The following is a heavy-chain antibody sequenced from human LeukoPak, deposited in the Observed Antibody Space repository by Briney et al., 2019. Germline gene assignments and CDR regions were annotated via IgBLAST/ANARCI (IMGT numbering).Heavy chain of an antibody. D-gene: IGHD1-26*01. CDR3: ARESTTVGAIGAFDI. V-gene: IGHV4-4*07. CDR1: GGYFSTYQ. Sequence: SETLSLTCTVSGGYFSTYQWTWLRQTAGRGLEWIGRIHTRGTLSYNPSIQSRVTMPLDTAKHQFSLKLSSVTAADTAVYYCARESTTVGAIGAFDIWGQGTMVAVSS. J-gene: IGHJ3*02. CDR2: IHTRGTL.